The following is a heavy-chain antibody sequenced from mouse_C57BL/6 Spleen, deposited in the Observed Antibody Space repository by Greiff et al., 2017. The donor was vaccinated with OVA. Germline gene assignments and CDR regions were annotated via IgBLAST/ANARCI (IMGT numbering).Heavy chain of an antibody. CDR2: ISYDGSN. CDR3: ARGTAQATEFDY. V-gene: IGHV3-6*01. CDR1: GYSITSGYY. D-gene: IGHD3-2*02. J-gene: IGHJ2*01. Sequence: EVKLEESGPGLVKPSQSLSLTCSVTGYSITSGYYWNWIRQFPGNKLEWMGYISYDGSNNYNPSLKNRISITRDTSKNQFFLKLNSVTTEDTATYYCARGTAQATEFDYWGQGTTLTVSS.